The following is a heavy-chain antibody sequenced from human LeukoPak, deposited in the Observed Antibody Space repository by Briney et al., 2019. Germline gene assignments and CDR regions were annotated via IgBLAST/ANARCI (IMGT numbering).Heavy chain of an antibody. CDR3: TRGITIFGVVPTFDY. V-gene: IGHV3-73*01. CDR2: IRSKANSYAT. Sequence: PGGSLRLSCAASGFTFSGSAMHWVRQASGKGLEWVGRIRSKANSYATAYAASVKGRFTISRDDSKNTAYLQMNSLKTEDTAVYYCTRGITIFGVVPTFDYWGQGTLVTVSS. CDR1: GFTFSGSA. J-gene: IGHJ4*02. D-gene: IGHD3-3*01.